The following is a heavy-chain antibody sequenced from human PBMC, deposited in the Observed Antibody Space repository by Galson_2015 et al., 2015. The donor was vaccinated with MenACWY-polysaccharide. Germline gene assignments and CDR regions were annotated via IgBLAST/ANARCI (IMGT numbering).Heavy chain of an antibody. D-gene: IGHD1-26*01. CDR1: GFSFSSYN. J-gene: IGHJ4*02. Sequence: SLRLSCAASGFSFSSYNMDWVRQAPGKGLEWVSYIRGPSDVIYYADSVKGRFTISRDNAKNSLYLQMNSLREEDTAVYSCARDGGRTGSLDYWGRGTLVTVSS. CDR3: ARDGGRTGSLDY. CDR2: IRGPSDVI. V-gene: IGHV3-48*02.